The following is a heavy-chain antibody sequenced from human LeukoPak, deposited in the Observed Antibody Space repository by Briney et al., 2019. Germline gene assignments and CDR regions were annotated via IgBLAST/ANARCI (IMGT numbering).Heavy chain of an antibody. D-gene: IGHD2-15*01. V-gene: IGHV3-7*01. J-gene: IGHJ4*02. CDR2: IKQDGSQK. CDR1: GFTFSSYW. Sequence: GGSLRLSCAASGFTFSSYWMSWVRQAPGKGLEWVANIKQDGSQKYYVDSVKGRFSISRDNAKNSLYLQMNSLRAEDTAVYYCAKVRLYCSGGSSCYYHPFDYWGQGTLVTVSS. CDR3: AKVRLYCSGGSSCYYHPFDY.